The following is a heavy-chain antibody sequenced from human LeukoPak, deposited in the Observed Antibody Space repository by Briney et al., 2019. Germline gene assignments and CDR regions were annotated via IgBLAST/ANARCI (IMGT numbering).Heavy chain of an antibody. CDR3: AKDLLGRYCSSTSCPVGFDY. CDR1: GFTFSSYG. CDR2: IRYDGSNK. D-gene: IGHD2-2*01. Sequence: PGGSLRLSCAASGFTFSSYGMLWVRQAPGKGLEWVAFIRYDGSNKYYADSVKGRFTISRDNSKNTLYLQMNSLRAEDTAVYYCAKDLLGRYCSSTSCPVGFDYWGQGTLVTVSS. V-gene: IGHV3-30*02. J-gene: IGHJ4*02.